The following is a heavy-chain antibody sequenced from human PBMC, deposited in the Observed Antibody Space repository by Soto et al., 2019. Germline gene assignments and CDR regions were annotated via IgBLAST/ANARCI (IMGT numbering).Heavy chain of an antibody. V-gene: IGHV4-30-4*01. CDR1: GGSIRSGDYY. J-gene: IGHJ4*02. Sequence: TLSLTCTGAGGSIRSGDYYWSWISQPPGKGLEWIAYVYYTGGSYYNPSLKSRATISVDTSKNQFSLKVSSVTATDTAVYYCARHYRSGYDNWGQGILVTVSS. CDR3: ARHYRSGYDN. D-gene: IGHD6-19*01. CDR2: VYYTGGS.